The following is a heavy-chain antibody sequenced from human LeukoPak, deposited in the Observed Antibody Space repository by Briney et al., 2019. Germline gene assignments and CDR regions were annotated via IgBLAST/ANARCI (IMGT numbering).Heavy chain of an antibody. CDR3: ARLSGWSYHFDH. CDR1: RFIFTDYY. CDR2: ISSTSSVI. D-gene: IGHD6-19*01. Sequence: PGGSLRLSCAASRFIFTDYYMSWNRQSPGRGLEWVAYISSTSSVIHYTDSVRGRFTISRDNAKNSVFLQMDSLRAEDTAVYHCARLSGWSYHFDHWGPGILVTVPS. J-gene: IGHJ4*02. V-gene: IGHV3-11*01.